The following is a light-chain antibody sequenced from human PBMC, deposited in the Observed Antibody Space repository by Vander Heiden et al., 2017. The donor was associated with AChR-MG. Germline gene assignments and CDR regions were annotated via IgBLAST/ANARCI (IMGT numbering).Light chain of an antibody. V-gene: IGKV1-5*03. CDR1: RNVFTW. J-gene: IGKJ2*01. Sequence: DIQVTQSPSTLSASVGDTVTITCRASRNVFTWLAWYQQKPGRGPRVLIYKASHLQDGVPSRFSGSGSGTEFTLTIDNLQPDDSATYFCQQDGSFFNFGQGSRLEI. CDR2: KAS. CDR3: QQDGSFFN.